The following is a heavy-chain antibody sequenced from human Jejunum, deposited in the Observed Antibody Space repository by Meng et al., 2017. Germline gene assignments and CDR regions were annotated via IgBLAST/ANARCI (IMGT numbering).Heavy chain of an antibody. Sequence: VRPVERGVCLCYLGGSLRLSLAAFGFSFSDFYIPWIRPAPGKGLEWVAYISGRSSAIYYADSVRGRFTISRDNAKNSVYLQMNSLRAEDTAVYYCARDHLPFGWFDPWGQGTLVTVSS. D-gene: IGHD3-16*01. CDR3: ARDHLPFGWFDP. V-gene: IGHV3-11*01. CDR1: GFSFSDFY. J-gene: IGHJ5*02. CDR2: ISGRSSAI.